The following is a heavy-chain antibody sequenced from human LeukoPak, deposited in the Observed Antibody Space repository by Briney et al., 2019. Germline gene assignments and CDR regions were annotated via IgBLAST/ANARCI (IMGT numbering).Heavy chain of an antibody. CDR1: GYTFTSYG. V-gene: IGHV1-69*13. CDR3: ARDRLVVVAAMDADAFDI. J-gene: IGHJ3*02. Sequence: SVKVSCKASGYTFTSYGISWVRQAPGQGLEWMGGIIPIFGTANYAQKFQGRVTITADESTSTAYMELSSLRSEDTAVYYCARDRLVVVAAMDADAFDIWGQGTMVTVSS. CDR2: IIPIFGTA. D-gene: IGHD2-15*01.